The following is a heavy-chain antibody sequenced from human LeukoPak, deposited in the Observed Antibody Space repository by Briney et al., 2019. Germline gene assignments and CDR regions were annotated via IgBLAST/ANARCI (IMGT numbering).Heavy chain of an antibody. J-gene: IGHJ4*02. Sequence: GGSLRLSCAASGFTFSSYSMNWVRQAPGKGLEWVSCISSSSYIYYADSVKGRFTISRDNAKNSLYLQMNSLRAEDTAVYYCARAHNWKYGSFDFWGQGTLATVSS. CDR3: ARAHNWKYGSFDF. D-gene: IGHD1-7*01. V-gene: IGHV3-21*01. CDR1: GFTFSSYS. CDR2: ISSSSYI.